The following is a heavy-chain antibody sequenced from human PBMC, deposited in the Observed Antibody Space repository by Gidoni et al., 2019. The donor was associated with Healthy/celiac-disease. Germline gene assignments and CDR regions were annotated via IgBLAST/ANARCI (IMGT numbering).Heavy chain of an antibody. D-gene: IGHD4-17*01. CDR3: ARQGASTVSWSDWYFDL. CDR1: GFTVSSNY. V-gene: IGHV3-66*02. Sequence: EVQLVESGGGLVQPGGSLSLSCAASGFTVSSNYMSWVRQAPGKGLEWVSVIYSGGSTYYADSVKGRFTISRDNSKNTLYLQMNSLRAEDTAVYYCARQGASTVSWSDWYFDLWGRGTLVTVSS. J-gene: IGHJ2*01. CDR2: IYSGGST.